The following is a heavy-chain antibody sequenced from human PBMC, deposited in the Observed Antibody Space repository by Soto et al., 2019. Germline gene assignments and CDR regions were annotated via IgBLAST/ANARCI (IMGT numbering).Heavy chain of an antibody. D-gene: IGHD3-9*01. CDR1: GYTFTSYY. J-gene: IGHJ5*02. CDR2: INPSGGST. Sequence: GASVKVSCKASGYTFTSYYMHWVRQAPGQGLEWMGIINPSGGSTSYAQKFQGRVAMTRDTSTSTVYMELSSPRSEDTAVYYCARDGVRYFDWPKRDGWFDPWGQGTLVTVSS. V-gene: IGHV1-46*01. CDR3: ARDGVRYFDWPKRDGWFDP.